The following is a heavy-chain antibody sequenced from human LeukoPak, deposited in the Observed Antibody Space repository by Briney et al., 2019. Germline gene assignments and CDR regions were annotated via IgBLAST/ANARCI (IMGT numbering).Heavy chain of an antibody. Sequence: SETLSLTCTVSGGSISSGGYYWSWVRQPPGKGLEWIGEIYHSGSTNYNPSLKSRVTISVDKSKNQFSLKLSSVTAADTAVYYCARILYPAPIWGQGTMVTVSS. J-gene: IGHJ3*02. CDR2: IYHSGST. CDR1: GGSISSGGYY. CDR3: ARILYPAPI. V-gene: IGHV4-4*02.